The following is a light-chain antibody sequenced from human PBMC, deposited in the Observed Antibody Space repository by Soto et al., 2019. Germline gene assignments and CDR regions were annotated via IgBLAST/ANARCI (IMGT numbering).Light chain of an antibody. CDR1: QSVSSY. V-gene: IGKV3-11*01. Sequence: EILLTQSPATLSVSPGERATLPCRDSQSVSSYLAGYQPRPGKAPRLLIYDASNRATGIPARFSGGGSGTDFTLSISSLEPEDFAVYYCQQRSNGITFGQGTRLEIK. CDR2: DAS. J-gene: IGKJ5*01. CDR3: QQRSNGIT.